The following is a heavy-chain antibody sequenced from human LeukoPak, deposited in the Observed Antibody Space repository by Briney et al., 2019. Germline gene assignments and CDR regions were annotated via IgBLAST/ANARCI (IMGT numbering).Heavy chain of an antibody. D-gene: IGHD5-18*01. Sequence: SVKVSCKASGGTFSSYAISWVRQAPGQGLEWMGRIIPILGIANYAQKFQGRVTITADKSTSTAYMELSSLRSEDTAVYYCARVALNTAVVHYFDYWGQGTLVTVSS. J-gene: IGHJ4*02. CDR2: IIPILGIA. CDR1: GGTFSSYA. V-gene: IGHV1-69*04. CDR3: ARVALNTAVVHYFDY.